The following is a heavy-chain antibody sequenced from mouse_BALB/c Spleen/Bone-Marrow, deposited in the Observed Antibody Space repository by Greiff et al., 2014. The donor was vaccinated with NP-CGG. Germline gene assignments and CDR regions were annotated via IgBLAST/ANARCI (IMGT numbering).Heavy chain of an antibody. D-gene: IGHD2-3*01. Sequence: QVQLKDSGPGLVAPSQSLSITCTISGFSLISCGVHWVRQPPGKGLEWLVVIWSDGSTTYNSALKSRLSISKDNSKSQVFLKMNSLLTDDTAIYYCARHDGYFGAVDYWGQGTSDTVSS. CDR2: IWSDGST. J-gene: IGHJ4*01. CDR3: ARHDGYFGAVDY. V-gene: IGHV2-6-1*01. CDR1: GFSLISCG.